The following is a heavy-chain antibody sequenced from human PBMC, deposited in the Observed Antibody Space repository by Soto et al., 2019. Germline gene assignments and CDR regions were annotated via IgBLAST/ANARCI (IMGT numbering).Heavy chain of an antibody. CDR1: GGSISSYY. V-gene: IGHV4-59*12. D-gene: IGHD3-16*02. CDR3: ARAPSIYDYIWGSYRTSSGLDI. J-gene: IGHJ3*02. Sequence: SETLSLTCTVSGGSISSYYWSWIRQPPGKGLEWIGYIYYSGTTIYSPSLKSRVTISVDTSKDQFTLKLTSVTAADTAVYYCARAPSIYDYIWGSYRTSSGLDIWGQGTMVTVSS. CDR2: IYYSGTT.